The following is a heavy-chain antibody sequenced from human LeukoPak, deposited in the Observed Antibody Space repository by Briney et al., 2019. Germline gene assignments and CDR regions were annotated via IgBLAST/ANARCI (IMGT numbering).Heavy chain of an antibody. D-gene: IGHD5-12*01. Sequence: GGSLRLSCAASGFTFSSYAMSWVRQAPGKGLEWVSGITGSGGGTYYADSVKGRFTISRDSSSSTLFLQMKSLRAEDTATYYCAKEVAAGRKGIDYWGQGILVTVCS. V-gene: IGHV3-23*01. J-gene: IGHJ4*02. CDR3: AKEVAAGRKGIDY. CDR1: GFTFSSYA. CDR2: ITGSGGGT.